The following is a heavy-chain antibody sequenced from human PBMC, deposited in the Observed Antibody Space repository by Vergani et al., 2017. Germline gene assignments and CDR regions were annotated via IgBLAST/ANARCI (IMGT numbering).Heavy chain of an antibody. CDR3: AKHGNYGRPYY. CDR2: IKQDGSEK. D-gene: IGHD4-17*01. V-gene: IGHV3-7*03. Sequence: EVQLVESGGGLVQPGGSLRLSCAASGFTFSSYWMSWVRQAPGKGLEWVANIKQDGSEKYYVDSVKGRFTISRDNAKNSLYLQMNSLRAEDTAVYYCAKHGNYGRPYYWGQGTLVTVSS. CDR1: GFTFSSYW. J-gene: IGHJ4*02.